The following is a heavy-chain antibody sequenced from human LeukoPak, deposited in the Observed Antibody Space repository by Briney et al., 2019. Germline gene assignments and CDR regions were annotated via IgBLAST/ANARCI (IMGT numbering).Heavy chain of an antibody. CDR1: GGSISSSSYY. J-gene: IGHJ4*02. CDR3: AREKSGYDY. D-gene: IGHD3-3*01. CDR2: IYYSGST. V-gene: IGHV4-39*02. Sequence: SETLSLTCTVSGGSISSSSYYGGWIRQPPGKGLEWIGSIYYSGSTYYNPSLKSRVTISVDTSKNQFSLKLSSVTAADTAVYYCAREKSGYDYWGQGTLVTVSS.